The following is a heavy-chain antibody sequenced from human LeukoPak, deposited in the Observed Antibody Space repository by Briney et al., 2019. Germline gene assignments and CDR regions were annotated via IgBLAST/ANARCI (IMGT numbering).Heavy chain of an antibody. CDR3: AKDQGTSKRIAAAASFDY. J-gene: IGHJ4*02. CDR1: GFTFSSYA. Sequence: PGGSLRLSCAASGFTFSSYAMSWVRQAPGKGLEWVSAISGSGGSTYYADSVKGRFTISRDNSKNTLYLQMNSLRAEDTAVYYCAKDQGTSKRIAAAASFDYWGQGTLVTVSS. CDR2: ISGSGGST. V-gene: IGHV3-23*01. D-gene: IGHD6-13*01.